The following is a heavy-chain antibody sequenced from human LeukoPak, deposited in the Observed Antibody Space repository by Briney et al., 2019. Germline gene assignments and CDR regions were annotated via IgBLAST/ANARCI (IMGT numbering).Heavy chain of an antibody. Sequence: SETLSLTCAVYGGSFSGYYWSWIRQPPGKGLEWIGEINHSGSTNYNPSLKSRVTISVDTSKNQFSLKLSSVTAADTAVYYCARGIEGRGMEVWGKGTTVTVSS. CDR1: GGSFSGYY. CDR2: INHSGST. V-gene: IGHV4-34*01. J-gene: IGHJ6*04. CDR3: ARGIEGRGMEV.